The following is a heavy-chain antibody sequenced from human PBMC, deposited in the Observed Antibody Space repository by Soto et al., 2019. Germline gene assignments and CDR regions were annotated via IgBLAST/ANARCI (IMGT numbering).Heavy chain of an antibody. J-gene: IGHJ4*02. CDR2: IYWNDDK. CDR1: GFSLSTSGVG. Sequence: SGPTLVNPTQTLTLTCTFSGFSLSTSGVGVGWIRQPPGKALEWLALIYWNDDKRYSPSLKSRLTITKDTSKNRVVLTMTNMDPVDTATYYCAHRRVTTTISFFDYWGQGTLVSVSS. CDR3: AHRRVTTTISFFDY. D-gene: IGHD4-17*01. V-gene: IGHV2-5*01.